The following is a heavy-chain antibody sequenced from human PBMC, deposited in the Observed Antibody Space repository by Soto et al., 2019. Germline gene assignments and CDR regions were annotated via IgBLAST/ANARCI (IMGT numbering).Heavy chain of an antibody. Sequence: PGGSLRLSCAASGFIFSTYTMNWVRKAPGKVLEWVSAVLQTGITTYYADSVKGRFTISRDNYQNMLYLQMNNLRVEDTALYYCAKDFTPDGYWDFDYWGQGTLVTVSS. CDR1: GFIFSTYT. CDR3: AKDFTPDGYWDFDY. D-gene: IGHD4-17*01. V-gene: IGHV3-23*01. J-gene: IGHJ4*02. CDR2: VLQTGITT.